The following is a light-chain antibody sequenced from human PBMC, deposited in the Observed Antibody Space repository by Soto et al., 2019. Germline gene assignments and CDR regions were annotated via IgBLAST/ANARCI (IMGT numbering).Light chain of an antibody. Sequence: QSALTQPASVSGSPGQSITVSCTGTSSDVGGSDHVNWYQQHPGKAPKLIVHEVANRLSGVSGRFSGSKSGNTAFLTISGLQAEDEAVYYCCSHSSSITWMFGGGTKLTVL. CDR1: SSDVGGSDH. V-gene: IGLV2-14*03. CDR2: EVA. CDR3: CSHSSSITWM. J-gene: IGLJ3*02.